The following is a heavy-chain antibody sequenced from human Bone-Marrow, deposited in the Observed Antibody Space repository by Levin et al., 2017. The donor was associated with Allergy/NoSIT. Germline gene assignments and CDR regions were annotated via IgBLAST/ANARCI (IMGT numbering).Heavy chain of an antibody. J-gene: IGHJ6*03. CDR3: AKDDITFAGNTFRYYYSYMDV. Sequence: PGGSLRLSCEASGFTFISYGIHWVRQAPGKGLEWVAVISYDGNDKSYADSVKGRFSISRDNSRNTVYLQMNGLRVEDTAVYYCAKDDITFAGNTFRYYYSYMDVWGKGTTVIVSS. D-gene: IGHD3-16*01. V-gene: IGHV3-30*18. CDR2: ISYDGNDK. CDR1: GFTFISYG.